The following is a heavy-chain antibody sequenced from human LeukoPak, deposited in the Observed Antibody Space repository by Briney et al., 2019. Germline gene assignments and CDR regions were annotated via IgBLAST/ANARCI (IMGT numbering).Heavy chain of an antibody. J-gene: IGHJ5*02. Sequence: PSETLSLTCTVSGGSISSYYWSWIRQPAGKGLEWIGRIYTSGSTNYNPSLKSRVTMSVDTSKNQFSLKLSSVTAADTAVYYCARDIVRGVIIRGGFDPWGQGTLVTVSS. D-gene: IGHD3-10*01. CDR1: GGSISSYY. CDR2: IYTSGST. V-gene: IGHV4-4*07. CDR3: ARDIVRGVIIRGGFDP.